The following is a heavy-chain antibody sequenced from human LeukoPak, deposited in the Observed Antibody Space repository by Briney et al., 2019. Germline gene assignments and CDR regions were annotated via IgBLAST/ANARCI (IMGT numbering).Heavy chain of an antibody. CDR1: GFTFDDYA. J-gene: IGHJ6*03. CDR2: ISWDGGST. D-gene: IGHD4-17*01. Sequence: GGSLRLSFAASGFTFDDYAMHWVRQAPGKGLEWVSLISWDGGSTYYADSVKGRFTISRDNSKNSLYLQMNSLRAEDTALYYCAKDQGLRSRTYYYYYMDVWGKGTTVTVSS. V-gene: IGHV3-43D*04. CDR3: AKDQGLRSRTYYYYYMDV.